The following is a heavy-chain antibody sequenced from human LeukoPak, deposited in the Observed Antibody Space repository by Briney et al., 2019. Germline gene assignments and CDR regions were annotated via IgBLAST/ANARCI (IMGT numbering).Heavy chain of an antibody. J-gene: IGHJ4*02. D-gene: IGHD6-19*01. CDR2: ISSSSSYI. CDR3: ARDPYSSGWYNY. V-gene: IGHV3-21*01. CDR1: GFTFSSYS. Sequence: GGSLRLSCAASGFTFSSYSMNWVRQAPGKGLEWVSSISSSSSYIYYADSVKGRFTISRDNAKNSLYLQMDSLRAEDTAVYYCARDPYSSGWYNYWGQGTLVTVSS.